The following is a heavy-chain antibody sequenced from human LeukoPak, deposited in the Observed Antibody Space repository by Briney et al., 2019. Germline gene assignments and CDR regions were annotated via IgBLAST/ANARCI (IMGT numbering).Heavy chain of an antibody. J-gene: IGHJ6*02. CDR3: ARGGGILRFLEWLSSRGMDV. Sequence: GGSLRLSCAASGFTFSSYWMSWVRQAPGKGLEWVANIKQDGSEKYYVDSVKGRFTISRDNAENSLYLQMNSLRAEDTAVYYCARGGGILRFLEWLSSRGMDVWGQGTTVTVSS. CDR2: IKQDGSEK. CDR1: GFTFSSYW. D-gene: IGHD3-3*01. V-gene: IGHV3-7*01.